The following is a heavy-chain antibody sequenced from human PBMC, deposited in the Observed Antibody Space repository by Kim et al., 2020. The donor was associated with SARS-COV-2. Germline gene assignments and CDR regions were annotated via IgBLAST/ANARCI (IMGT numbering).Heavy chain of an antibody. Sequence: GGSLRLSCAASGFTFSSFPMHWVRQAPGKGLEWVAVVSYDGYNKDYADSVKGRFTISRDNSKNTLFLQMNSLRPEDTAVYYCARETGHHDILTGHYYYDGMAVWGPGTTVTVS. V-gene: IGHV3-30*04. CDR3: ARETGHHDILTGHYYYDGMAV. CDR2: VSYDGYNK. J-gene: IGHJ6*02. D-gene: IGHD3-9*01. CDR1: GFTFSSFP.